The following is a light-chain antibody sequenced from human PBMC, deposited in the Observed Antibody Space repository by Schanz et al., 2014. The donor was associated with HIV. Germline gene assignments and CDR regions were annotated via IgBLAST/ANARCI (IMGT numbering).Light chain of an antibody. CDR3: QSYDSSLSALV. CDR1: SSNIGAGYD. Sequence: QSVLTQPPSVSGAPGQRVTISCAGSSSNIGAGYDVQWYQQLPGTAPKFLIYGNSNRPSGVPDRFSGFKSDTSASLAITGLQAEDEADYYCQSYDSSLSALVFGGGTKLTVL. V-gene: IGLV1-40*01. J-gene: IGLJ3*02. CDR2: GNS.